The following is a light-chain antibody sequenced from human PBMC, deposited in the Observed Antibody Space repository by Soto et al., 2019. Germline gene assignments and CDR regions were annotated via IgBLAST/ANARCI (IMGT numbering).Light chain of an antibody. CDR3: QQYDNYPYT. J-gene: IGKJ2*01. V-gene: IGKV1-5*03. CDR2: KAP. Sequence: DIQMTQSPSTLSASVGDRVTITCRASQSIGSWLAWYQQKPGKAPKLLMYKAPSLESGVPSRFSGSGSGTEFTLTISSLQADDFATYYCQQYDNYPYTFGQGSKLEIK. CDR1: QSIGSW.